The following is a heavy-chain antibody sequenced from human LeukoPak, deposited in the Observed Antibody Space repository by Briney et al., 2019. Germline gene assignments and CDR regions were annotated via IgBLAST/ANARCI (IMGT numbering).Heavy chain of an antibody. CDR3: ARTPTYCGGDCYYFDP. CDR1: GGSISSSGYS. CDR2: IHHTGST. J-gene: IGHJ5*02. V-gene: IGHV4-30-2*01. D-gene: IGHD2-21*02. Sequence: SETLSLTCAVSGGSISSSGYSWSWIRQPPGKGLEWIGYIHHTGSTYYNPSLKSRVTISVDRSKNQFSLRLSSVTAADTAMYFCARTPTYCGGDCYYFDPWGQGTLVTVSS.